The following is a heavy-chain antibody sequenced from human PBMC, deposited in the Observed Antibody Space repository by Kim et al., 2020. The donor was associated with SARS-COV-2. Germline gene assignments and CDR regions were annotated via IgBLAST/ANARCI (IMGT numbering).Heavy chain of an antibody. D-gene: IGHD2-15*01. CDR3: ARVPYCSGGSCYYSYYYGMDV. J-gene: IGHJ6*02. Sequence: SVKVSCKASGGTFSSYAISWVRQAPGQGLEWMGRIIPILGIANYAQKFQGRVTITADKSTSTAYMELSSLRSEDTAVYYCARVPYCSGGSCYYSYYYGMDVWGQGTTVTVSS. CDR2: IIPILGIA. V-gene: IGHV1-69*04. CDR1: GGTFSSYA.